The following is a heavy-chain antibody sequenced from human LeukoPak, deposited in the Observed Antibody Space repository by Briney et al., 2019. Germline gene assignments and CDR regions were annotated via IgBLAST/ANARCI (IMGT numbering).Heavy chain of an antibody. CDR2: IKQDGSEK. V-gene: IGHV3-7*01. D-gene: IGHD3-3*01. CDR3: AKGSKEVLFTRDHYMDV. CDR1: GFTFSSYW. Sequence: GGSLRLSCAASGFTFSSYWMSWVRQAPGKGLEGVANIKQDGSEKYYVDSVKGQFTISRDNAKNSLYLQMNSLRAEDTAVYYCAKGSKEVLFTRDHYMDVWGKGTTVTISS. J-gene: IGHJ6*03.